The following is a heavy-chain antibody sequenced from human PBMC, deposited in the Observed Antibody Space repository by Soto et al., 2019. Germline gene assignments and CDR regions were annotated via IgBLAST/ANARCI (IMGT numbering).Heavy chain of an antibody. CDR2: INHSGST. D-gene: IGHD3-9*01. CDR1: GGSFSGYY. CDR3: ANDILTGYPDY. Sequence: KPSETLSLTCAVYGGSFSGYYWSWIRQPPGKGLEWIGEINHSGSTNYNPSLKSRVTISVDTSKNQFSLKLSSVTAADTAVYYCANDILTGYPDYWGQGTLVTVSS. V-gene: IGHV4-34*01. J-gene: IGHJ4*02.